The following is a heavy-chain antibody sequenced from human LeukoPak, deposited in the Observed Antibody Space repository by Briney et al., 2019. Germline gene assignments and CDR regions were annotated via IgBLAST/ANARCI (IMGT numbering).Heavy chain of an antibody. CDR1: GGSISNYY. D-gene: IGHD3-16*02. V-gene: IGHV4-59*12. CDR3: ARLYWLSVGYYYYMDV. J-gene: IGHJ6*03. CDR2: IYYSGST. Sequence: KSSGTLSLTRSVSGGSISNYYWTWIRQPPGKGLDWIGNIYYSGSTNYNPSLKSRVTISVDTSKNQFSLKLSSVTAADTAVYYCARLYWLSVGYYYYMDVWGKGTTVTVSS.